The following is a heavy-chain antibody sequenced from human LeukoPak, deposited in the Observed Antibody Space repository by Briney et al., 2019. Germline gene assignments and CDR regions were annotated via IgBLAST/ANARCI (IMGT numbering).Heavy chain of an antibody. J-gene: IGHJ4*02. CDR2: IYYSGGA. CDR3: AREGFLGSGSYPDY. CDR1: GGSISNYY. D-gene: IGHD3-10*01. V-gene: IGHV4-59*01. Sequence: PSETPSLTCTVSGGSISNYYWSWIRQPPGKGLEWIGYIYYSGGANYNPSLKRRVTISVDTSKNQFSLKLNSVTAADTAVYYCAREGFLGSGSYPDYWGQGTLVTVSS.